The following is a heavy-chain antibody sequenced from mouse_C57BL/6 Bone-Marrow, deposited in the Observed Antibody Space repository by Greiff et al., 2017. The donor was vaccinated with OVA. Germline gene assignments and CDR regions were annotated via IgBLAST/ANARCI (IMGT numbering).Heavy chain of an antibody. CDR3: ARQGIYYGNYKDYFDY. CDR1: GFTFSDYG. D-gene: IGHD2-1*01. V-gene: IGHV5-17*01. Sequence: DVQLQESGGGLVKPGGSLKLSCAASGFTFSDYGMHWVRQAPEKGLEWVAYISSGSSTIYYADTVKGRFTISRDNAKNTLFLQMTSLRSEDTAMYYCARQGIYYGNYKDYFDYWGQGTTLTVSS. J-gene: IGHJ2*01. CDR2: ISSGSSTI.